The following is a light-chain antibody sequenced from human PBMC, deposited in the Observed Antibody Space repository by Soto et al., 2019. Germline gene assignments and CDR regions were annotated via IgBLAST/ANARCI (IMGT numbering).Light chain of an antibody. CDR3: QTWGTGIHVV. CDR2: LDSDGSH. V-gene: IGLV4-69*01. Sequence: QPVLTLSPSASASLGASVKLTCTLSSGHSSYAIAWHQQQPEKGPRYLMKLDSDGSHTKGDAIPDRFSGSSSGAERYLTISSLQSEDEADYYCQTWGTGIHVVFGVGTTLTVL. J-gene: IGLJ2*01. CDR1: SGHSSYA.